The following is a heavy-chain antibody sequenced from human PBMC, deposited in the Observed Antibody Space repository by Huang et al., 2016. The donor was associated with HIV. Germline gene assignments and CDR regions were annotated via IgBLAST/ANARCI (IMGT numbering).Heavy chain of an antibody. V-gene: IGHV3-53*02. J-gene: IGHJ6*03. CDR3: AKIGGSDYYYYYYMDV. CDR2: CYSDGNT. CDR1: GFTASANY. Sequence: EVQLVETGGGLIQPGGSLKLYCAASGFTASANYMSWVRQAPGKVLEWVSICYSDGNTFYADSVKGRFIISRDNSKNTMYLQMTSLRAEDTAVYYCAKIGGSDYYYYYYMDVWGKGATVTVSS. D-gene: IGHD3-16*01.